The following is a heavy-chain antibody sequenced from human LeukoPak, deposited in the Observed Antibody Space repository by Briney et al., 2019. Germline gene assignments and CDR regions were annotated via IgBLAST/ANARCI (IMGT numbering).Heavy chain of an antibody. Sequence: ASVKVSCKASGYTFTSYGISWVRQAPGQGLEWMGWISAYNGNTNYAQKLQGRVTMTTDTPTSTAYMELRSLRSDDTAVYYCARGDYYGSGSYYNDPIGDYWGQGTLVTVSS. CDR3: ARGDYYGSGSYYNDPIGDY. CDR1: GYTFTSYG. D-gene: IGHD3-10*01. V-gene: IGHV1-18*01. CDR2: ISAYNGNT. J-gene: IGHJ4*02.